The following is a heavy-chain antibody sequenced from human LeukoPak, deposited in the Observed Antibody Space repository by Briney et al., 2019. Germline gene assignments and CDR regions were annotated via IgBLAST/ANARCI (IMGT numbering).Heavy chain of an antibody. D-gene: IGHD6-25*01. CDR3: ARSTEAAFDY. V-gene: IGHV3-7*01. J-gene: IGHJ4*02. Sequence: GGSLRLSCAASGFSFSSYWMHWVRQDAGKGLEWVANIKQTGRETYYVDSVKGRFTISRDNAKNSLYLQMNSLRAEDTAVYYCARSTEAAFDYWGQGTLVTVSS. CDR2: IKQTGRET. CDR1: GFSFSSYW.